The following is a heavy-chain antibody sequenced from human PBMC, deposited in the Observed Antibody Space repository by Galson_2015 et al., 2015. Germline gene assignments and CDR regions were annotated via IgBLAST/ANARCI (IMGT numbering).Heavy chain of an antibody. V-gene: IGHV3-48*02. J-gene: IGHJ4*02. Sequence: SLRLSCAASGFTFSSYSMNWVRQAPGKGLEWVSYISSSSSSTIYYADSVKGRFTISRDNAKNSLYLQMNSLRDEDTAVYYCARGGVYRYSGSYFTWGQGTLVTVSS. CDR3: ARGGVYRYSGSYFT. CDR1: GFTFSSYS. CDR2: ISSSSSSTI. D-gene: IGHD1-26*01.